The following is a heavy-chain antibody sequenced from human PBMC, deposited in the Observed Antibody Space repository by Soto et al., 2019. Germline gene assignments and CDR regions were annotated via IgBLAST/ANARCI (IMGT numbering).Heavy chain of an antibody. Sequence: QVLLVQSGAEVKKPGASVKVSCKASGYTFTSYDINWVRQATGQGLEWMGWMNPNSGNTGYAQNFKGRVTMTRNTTISTAYMELSSLRHEDTAVYYCASEAARGLNNWGQGTLFSVSS. D-gene: IGHD6-6*01. CDR3: ASEAARGLNN. J-gene: IGHJ4*02. V-gene: IGHV1-8*01. CDR2: MNPNSGNT. CDR1: GYTFTSYD.